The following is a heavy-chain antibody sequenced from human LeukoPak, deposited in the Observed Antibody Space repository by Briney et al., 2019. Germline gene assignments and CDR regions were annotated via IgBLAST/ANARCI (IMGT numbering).Heavy chain of an antibody. CDR3: ARSYYSNSGDF. J-gene: IGHJ4*02. D-gene: IGHD3-10*01. Sequence: SGPTLVNPTQTLTLTCTFSGFSLSTSRVSVGWIRQSPGKALEWLAVIYSDDDKRYSPSLKSRLTITKDTSKSQVVLTMTNMDTVDTATYYCARSYYSNSGDFWGEGSLVTVSS. CDR2: IYSDDDK. V-gene: IGHV2-5*02. CDR1: GFSLSTSRVS.